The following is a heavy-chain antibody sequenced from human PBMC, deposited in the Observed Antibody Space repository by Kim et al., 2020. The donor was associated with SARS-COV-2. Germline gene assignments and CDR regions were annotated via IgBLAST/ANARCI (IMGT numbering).Heavy chain of an antibody. J-gene: IGHJ4*02. CDR1: GYTFPGHH. Sequence: ASVKVSCKASGYTFPGHHIHWVRQAPGQGPEWMGWINPNSGGTDCAQKFQGRVTMTRDTSISTAYMELSRLTSDDTAVYYCVRGGSTTMVRGVVPFDNWGQGTVVPVSS. CDR3: VRGGSTTMVRGVVPFDN. D-gene: IGHD3-10*01. CDR2: INPNSGGT. V-gene: IGHV1-2*02.